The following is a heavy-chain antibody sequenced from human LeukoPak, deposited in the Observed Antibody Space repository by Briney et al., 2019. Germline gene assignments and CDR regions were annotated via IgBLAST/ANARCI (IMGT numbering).Heavy chain of an antibody. CDR3: ARGRGYCSSTSCQNYYGMDV. CDR1: GFTFSSYA. CDR2: ISYDGSNK. V-gene: IGHV3-30-3*01. D-gene: IGHD2-2*01. Sequence: GGSLRLSCAASGFTFSSYAMHWVRQAPGKGLEWVAVISYDGSNKYYADSVKGRFTISRDNSKNTLYLQMNSLRAEDTAVYYCARGRGYCSSTSCQNYYGMDVWGKGTTVTVSS. J-gene: IGHJ6*04.